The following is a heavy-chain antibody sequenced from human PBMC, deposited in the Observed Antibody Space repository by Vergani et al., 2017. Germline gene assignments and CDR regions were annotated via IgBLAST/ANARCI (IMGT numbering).Heavy chain of an antibody. V-gene: IGHV3-21*01. J-gene: IGHJ4*02. CDR3: AKSVEMATTDYFDY. CDR2: ISSSSSYI. D-gene: IGHD5-24*01. Sequence: EVQLVESGGGLVKPGGSLRLSCAASGFTFSSYSMNWVRQAPGKGLEWVSSISSSSSYIYYADSVKGRFTISRDNAKNSLYLQMNSLRAEDTAVYYCAKSVEMATTDYFDYWGQGTLVTVSS. CDR1: GFTFSSYS.